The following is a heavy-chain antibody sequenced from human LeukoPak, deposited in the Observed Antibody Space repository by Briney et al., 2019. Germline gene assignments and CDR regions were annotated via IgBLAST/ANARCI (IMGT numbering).Heavy chain of an antibody. V-gene: IGHV3-9*01. CDR2: ISWNSVTI. CDR3: AKGGAVAGTRYHFHH. Sequence: GRSLRLSCAASGFTFDEYAMHWVRQGPGKGLEWVSGISWNSVTIDYADSVKGRFTISRDNAKNSLYLQMNSLRAEDTALYYCAKGGAVAGTRYHFHHWGQGTLVTVSS. D-gene: IGHD6-19*01. J-gene: IGHJ1*01. CDR1: GFTFDEYA.